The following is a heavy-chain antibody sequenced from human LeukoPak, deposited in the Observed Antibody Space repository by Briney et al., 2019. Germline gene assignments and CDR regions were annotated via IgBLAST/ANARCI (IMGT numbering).Heavy chain of an antibody. CDR2: ITSRGTTI. D-gene: IGHD3-16*01. CDR1: GFTFNAYT. Sequence: GGSLRLSCVASGFTFNAYTMNWVRQAPGKGLEWLSYITSRGTTIYYADSVRGRFTISRYNAKNSLFLQMNSLRAEDTAVYYCARGGINYGFDYWGQGNLVTVSS. J-gene: IGHJ4*02. CDR3: ARGGINYGFDY. V-gene: IGHV3-48*01.